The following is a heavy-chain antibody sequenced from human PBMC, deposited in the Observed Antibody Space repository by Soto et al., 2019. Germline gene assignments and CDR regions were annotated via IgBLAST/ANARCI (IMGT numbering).Heavy chain of an antibody. CDR3: ARDWAAGRPFAY. CDR1: GYTFTSYG. V-gene: IGHV1-18*01. D-gene: IGHD6-13*01. CDR2: ISAYNGNT. Sequence: QVQLVQSGAEVKKPGASVKVSCKASGYTFTSYGISWVRQAPGQGLEWMGWISAYNGNTNYAQKLQGRVTMTTATSTSTDYMALRRLTSDDTAVYDCARDWAAGRPFAYGGKGTLVTASS. J-gene: IGHJ4*02.